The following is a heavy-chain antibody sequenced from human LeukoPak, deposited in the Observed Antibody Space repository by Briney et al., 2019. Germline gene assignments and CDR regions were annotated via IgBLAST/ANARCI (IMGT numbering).Heavy chain of an antibody. V-gene: IGHV3-7*01. J-gene: IGHJ3*02. CDR2: IKQDGSEK. CDR1: GFTFSSYA. Sequence: GGSLRLSCAASGFTFSSYAMSWVRQAPGKGLEWVADIKQDGSEKYYVDSVKGRFTISRQNAKNSLFLQMNSLRAEDTAVYYCARHRSGGSQDDAFDIWGQGTMVTVSS. CDR3: ARHRSGGSQDDAFDI. D-gene: IGHD2-15*01.